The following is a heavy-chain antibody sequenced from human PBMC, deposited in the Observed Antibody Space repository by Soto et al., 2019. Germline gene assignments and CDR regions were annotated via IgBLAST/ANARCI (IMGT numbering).Heavy chain of an antibody. Sequence: GGSLRLSCAASGFTFSSYWMHWVRQAPGKGLVWVSRINSDGGSTSYADSVKGRFTISRDNAKNTLYLQMNSLRAEDTAVYYCASIASSGYHSSFDYWGQGTLVTVSS. CDR2: INSDGGST. D-gene: IGHD3-22*01. J-gene: IGHJ4*02. CDR1: GFTFSSYW. V-gene: IGHV3-74*01. CDR3: ASIASSGYHSSFDY.